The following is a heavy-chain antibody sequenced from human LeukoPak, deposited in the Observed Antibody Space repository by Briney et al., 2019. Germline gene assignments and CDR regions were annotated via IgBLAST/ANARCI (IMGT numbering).Heavy chain of an antibody. Sequence: GGSLRLSCAAPGFTFDDYAMHRVRQAPGKGPERVSGISWNSGSIGYADSVKGRFTISRDNAKNSLYLQMNSLRAEDTAVYYCARQWDPEFDPWGQGTLVTVSS. CDR2: ISWNSGSI. CDR3: ARQWDPEFDP. CDR1: GFTFDDYA. D-gene: IGHD1-26*01. V-gene: IGHV3-9*01. J-gene: IGHJ5*02.